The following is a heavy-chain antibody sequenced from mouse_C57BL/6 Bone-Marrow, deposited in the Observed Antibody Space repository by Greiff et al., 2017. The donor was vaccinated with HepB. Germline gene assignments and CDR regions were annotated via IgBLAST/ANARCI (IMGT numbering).Heavy chain of an antibody. CDR1: GYTFTSYG. V-gene: IGHV1-81*01. D-gene: IGHD1-1*01. CDR2: IYPRSGNT. CDR3: LTTVVSRDY. Sequence: QVQLQQSGAELARPGASVKLSCKASGYTFTSYGISWVKQRTGQGLEWIGEIYPRSGNTYYNEKFKGKATLTADKSSSTAYMELRSLTSEDSAVYVCLTTVVSRDYWGKGTTLTVSS. J-gene: IGHJ2*01.